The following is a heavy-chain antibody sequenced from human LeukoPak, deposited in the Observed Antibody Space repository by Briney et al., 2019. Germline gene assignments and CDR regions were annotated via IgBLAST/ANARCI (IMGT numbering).Heavy chain of an antibody. V-gene: IGHV4-39*07. CDR2: NSGST. J-gene: IGHJ6*02. CDR3: ATFPSGQDYYAYGMDV. CDR1: GGSISSSSYY. D-gene: IGHD6-25*01. Sequence: PSETLSLTCTVSGGSISSSSYYWGWIRQPPGKGLEWIGSNSGSTYYNPSLKSRVTISVDTSKNQFSLKLSSVTAADTAVYYCATFPSGQDYYAYGMDVWGQGTTVTVSS.